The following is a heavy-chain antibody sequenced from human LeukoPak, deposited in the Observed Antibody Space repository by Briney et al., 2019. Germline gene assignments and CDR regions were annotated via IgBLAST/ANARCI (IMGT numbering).Heavy chain of an antibody. Sequence: NPSETLSLTCTVSGGPISSSNYFWSWIRQPPGQELEWIASINYGGTTYYNPSLKSRVTISVDTSKNQFSLRLTSVTAADTAVYLCARYVVYGSGKYYFDYWGQGSLVSVSS. CDR3: ARYVVYGSGKYYFDY. J-gene: IGHJ4*02. D-gene: IGHD3-10*01. CDR2: INYGGTT. V-gene: IGHV4-39*01. CDR1: GGPISSSNYF.